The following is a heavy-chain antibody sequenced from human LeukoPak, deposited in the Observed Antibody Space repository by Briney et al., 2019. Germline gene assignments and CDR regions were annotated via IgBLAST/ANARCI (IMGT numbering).Heavy chain of an antibody. CDR1: GFTFSSYA. CDR3: AKGYYYGSGSSRWFDP. Sequence: GGSLRLSCADSGFTFSSYAMSWVRQAPGKGLEWVSAISAGGGTTYYADSVKGRFTISRDKSKNTLYLQMNSLRAEDTAVYYCAKGYYYGSGSSRWFDPWGQGTLVTVSS. V-gene: IGHV3-23*01. CDR2: ISAGGGTT. J-gene: IGHJ5*02. D-gene: IGHD3-10*01.